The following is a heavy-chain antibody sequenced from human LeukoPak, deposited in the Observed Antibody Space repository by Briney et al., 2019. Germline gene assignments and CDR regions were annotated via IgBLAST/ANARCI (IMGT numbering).Heavy chain of an antibody. CDR3: ARVSRALYDVIAY. CDR1: GYIFRNYY. CDR2: INPDSGGT. D-gene: IGHD2-2*02. Sequence: GASVKVSCKASGYIFRNYYMHWVRQAPRRGLEWMGRINPDSGGTSYAQKFQGRVSMTRDTSNRTVYMDLSMLTFEDTAIYYCARVSRALYDVIAYWGQGTLLSVSS. V-gene: IGHV1-2*06. J-gene: IGHJ4*02.